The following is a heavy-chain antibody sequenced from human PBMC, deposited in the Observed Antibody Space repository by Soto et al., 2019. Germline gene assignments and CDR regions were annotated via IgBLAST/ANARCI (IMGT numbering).Heavy chain of an antibody. D-gene: IGHD3-22*01. Sequence: EVQLVESGGGLVQPGRSLRLSCAASGFTFDDYAMNWVRQAPGKGLAWVSGISWNSAKIDYADSVKGRFTISRDNAKNSLYLQMNSLRAEDTALYYCTKEKGSGDYWAFDYWGQGTLVTVSS. CDR1: GFTFDDYA. CDR3: TKEKGSGDYWAFDY. V-gene: IGHV3-9*01. J-gene: IGHJ4*02. CDR2: ISWNSAKI.